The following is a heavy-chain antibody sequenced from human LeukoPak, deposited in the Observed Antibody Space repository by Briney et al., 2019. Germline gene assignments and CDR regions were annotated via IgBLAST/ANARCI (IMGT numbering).Heavy chain of an antibody. V-gene: IGHV1-2*02. Sequence: AAVKVSFKASGYTFTVNYIHWVRHAPGQGLEWKGWINPNSGGTTYAQKYQGRVTMTRDTSISTAYMELSRLRSDDTAVYYCARLYCTSTSCYIRGGYNWLDPWGQGTLVTVSS. CDR2: INPNSGGT. D-gene: IGHD2-2*02. CDR3: ARLYCTSTSCYIRGGYNWLDP. J-gene: IGHJ5*02. CDR1: GYTFTVNY.